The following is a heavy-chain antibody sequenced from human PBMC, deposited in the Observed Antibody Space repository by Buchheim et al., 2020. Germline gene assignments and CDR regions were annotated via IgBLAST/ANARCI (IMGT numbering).Heavy chain of an antibody. CDR1: GYTFSGFH. CDR3: ARDPGPRGLSWYFDL. Sequence: QVHLMQSGAEVKKPGASVKVSCKASGYTFSGFHMHWLRQAPGQGLEWMGWINPDSGGTNYEQKFQGRVTLTRDTSISTAYMELSSLRSDDTAVFYCARDPGPRGLSWYFDLWGRGTL. J-gene: IGHJ2*01. CDR2: INPDSGGT. D-gene: IGHD4/OR15-4a*01. V-gene: IGHV1-2*02.